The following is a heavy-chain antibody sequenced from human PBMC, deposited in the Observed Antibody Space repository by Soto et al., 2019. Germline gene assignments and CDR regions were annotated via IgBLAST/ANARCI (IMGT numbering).Heavy chain of an antibody. CDR1: GGSISSSSYY. J-gene: IGHJ6*03. CDR2: IYYSGST. D-gene: IGHD2-2*01. CDR3: ARRGRVYCSSTSCSNYYYYYMDV. V-gene: IGHV4-39*01. Sequence: SETLSLTCTVSGGSISSSSYYWGWIRQPPGKGLEWIGSIYYSGSTYYNPSLKSRVTISVDTSKNQFSLKLSSVTAADTAVYYCARRGRVYCSSTSCSNYYYYYMDVWGKGTTVTVSS.